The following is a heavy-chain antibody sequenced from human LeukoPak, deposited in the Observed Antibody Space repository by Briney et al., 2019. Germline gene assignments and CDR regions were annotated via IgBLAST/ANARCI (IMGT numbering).Heavy chain of an antibody. CDR2: IYYSGST. Sequence: SETLSLTCTVSGGSVSSSAYYWGWIRQPPEKGLEWIGNIYYSGSTYYNPSLKSRVTISIDTSKNQFSLKLSSVTAADTAVYYCARDSWGAAPWGQGTLVTVSS. CDR1: GGSVSSSAYY. CDR3: ARDSWGAAP. V-gene: IGHV4-39*07. J-gene: IGHJ5*02. D-gene: IGHD3-16*01.